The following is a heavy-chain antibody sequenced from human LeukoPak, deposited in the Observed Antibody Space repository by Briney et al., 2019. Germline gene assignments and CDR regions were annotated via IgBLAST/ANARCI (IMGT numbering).Heavy chain of an antibody. V-gene: IGHV1-2*02. CDR1: GYTFTGYY. D-gene: IGHD4-11*01. CDR3: ARDSTYSNYVNFDY. J-gene: IGHJ4*02. CDR2: INPNSGGT. Sequence: ASVNVTCKASGYTFTGYYMHWLRQAPGQGLEWMGWINPNSGGTNYAQKFQGRVTMTRDTPISKAYMALSRLRYDYTAVYYCARDSTYSNYVNFDYWGQGTLVTVSS.